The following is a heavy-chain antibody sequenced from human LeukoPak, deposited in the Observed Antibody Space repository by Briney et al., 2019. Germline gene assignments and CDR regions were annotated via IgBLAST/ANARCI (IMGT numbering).Heavy chain of an antibody. CDR2: ISSSSSYI. V-gene: IGHV3-21*01. CDR3: ARDFQGAFDI. Sequence: PGGSLRLSCAASGFTFSSHSMNWVRQAPGKGLEWVSSISSSSSYIYYADSVKGRFTISRDNAKNSLYLQMNSLRAEDTAVYYCARDFQGAFDIWGQGTMVTVSS. J-gene: IGHJ3*02. CDR1: GFTFSSHS.